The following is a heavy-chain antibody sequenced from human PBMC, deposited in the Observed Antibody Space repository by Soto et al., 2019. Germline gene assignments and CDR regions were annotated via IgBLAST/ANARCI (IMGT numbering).Heavy chain of an antibody. CDR3: ARAAALPDYYGMDV. J-gene: IGHJ6*02. CDR2: IIPIFGTA. Sequence: QVQLVQSGAEVKKSGSSVKVSCKASGGTFSSYAISWVRQAPGQGLEWMGGIIPIFGTANYAQKFQGRVTITADESTSTAYMELSSLRSEDTAVYYCARAAALPDYYGMDVWGQGTTVTVSS. CDR1: GGTFSSYA. D-gene: IGHD2-2*02. V-gene: IGHV1-69*12.